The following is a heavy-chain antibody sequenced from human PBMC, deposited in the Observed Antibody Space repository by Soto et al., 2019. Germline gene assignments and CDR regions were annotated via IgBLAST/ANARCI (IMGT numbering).Heavy chain of an antibody. CDR3: ARYSRIQLWSPYYGMDV. Sequence: GGSLRLSCAASGFTFSSYGMHWVRQAPGKGLEWVAVISYDGSNKYYADSVKGRFTISRDNSKNTLYLQMNSLRAEDTAVYYCARYSRIQLWSPYYGMDVWGQGTTVTVSS. J-gene: IGHJ6*02. CDR1: GFTFSSYG. D-gene: IGHD5-18*01. CDR2: ISYDGSNK. V-gene: IGHV3-30*03.